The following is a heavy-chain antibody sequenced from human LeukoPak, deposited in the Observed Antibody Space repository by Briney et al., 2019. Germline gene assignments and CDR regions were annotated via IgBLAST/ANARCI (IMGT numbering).Heavy chain of an antibody. CDR2: VNNDGSST. Sequence: GGXLXLSXXXXXXXXXNXXMHWVRQAPGKGLVWVSRVNNDGSSTTYADSVKGRFTISRDNAKNTLYLQMNSLRAEDTAVYYCAKESHEAAGDYWGQGTLVTVSS. CDR1: XXXXXNXX. V-gene: IGHV3-74*03. CDR3: AKESHEAAGDY. D-gene: IGHD6-13*01. J-gene: IGHJ4*02.